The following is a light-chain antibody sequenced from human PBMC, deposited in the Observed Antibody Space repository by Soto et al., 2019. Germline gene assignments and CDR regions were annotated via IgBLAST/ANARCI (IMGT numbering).Light chain of an antibody. CDR3: QQYHAYPWT. V-gene: IGKV1-5*03. Sequence: DIQMTQSPSTLSASVGDRVTITCRASQSISSWLAWYQQKPGKAPKLLIYKASTLESGVPSNFSGSGSGTEFYLTISSLQPEDFASYYCQQYHAYPWTFGQGTKVDVK. CDR1: QSISSW. CDR2: KAS. J-gene: IGKJ1*01.